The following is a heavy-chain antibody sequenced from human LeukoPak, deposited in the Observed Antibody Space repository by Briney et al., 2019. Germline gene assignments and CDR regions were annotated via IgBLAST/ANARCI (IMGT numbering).Heavy chain of an antibody. D-gene: IGHD6-13*01. J-gene: IGHJ4*02. CDR2: ISSSSSYI. V-gene: IGHV3-21*01. Sequence: GGSLRLSCAASGFTFSSYSMNWVRQAPGKGLEWVSSISSSSSYIYYADSVKGRFTISRDNAKNSLYLQMNSLRAEDMAVYYCATPVRIAAAGTGGGYWGQGTLVTVSS. CDR1: GFTFSSYS. CDR3: ATPVRIAAAGTGGGY.